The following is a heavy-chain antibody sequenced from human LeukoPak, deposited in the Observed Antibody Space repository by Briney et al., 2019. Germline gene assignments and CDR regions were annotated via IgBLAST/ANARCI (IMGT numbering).Heavy chain of an antibody. V-gene: IGHV1-2*02. J-gene: IGHJ4*02. CDR2: INLNSGGT. CDR3: ARYNYGGGDCYHLDY. D-gene: IGHD2-21*02. Sequence: ASVKVSCKASGYTFTGYYMHWVRQAPGQGLEWMGWINLNSGGTKYAQKFQGRVTMTRDTSISTAYMELSRLRSDDTAVYYCARYNYGGGDCYHLDYWGQGTLVTVSS. CDR1: GYTFTGYY.